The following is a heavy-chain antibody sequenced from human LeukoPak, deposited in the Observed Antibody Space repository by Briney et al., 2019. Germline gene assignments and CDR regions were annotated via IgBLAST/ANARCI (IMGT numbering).Heavy chain of an antibody. J-gene: IGHJ4*02. D-gene: IGHD6-13*01. CDR1: GFTFSSYG. CDR3: PKDHFGSSWPYYIDY. CDR2: IRYDGSNQ. V-gene: IGHV3-30*02. Sequence: GGSLRLSCAASGFTFSSYGMHWVRQAPGKGLEWVAFIRYDGSNQYSADSVKGRFTISRDNSKNTLYLQMNSLRAEDTAVYYCPKDHFGSSWPYYIDYWGQGTLVTVSS.